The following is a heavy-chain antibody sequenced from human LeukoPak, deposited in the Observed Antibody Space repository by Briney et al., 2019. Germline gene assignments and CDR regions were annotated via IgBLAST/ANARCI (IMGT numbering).Heavy chain of an antibody. V-gene: IGHV3-33*01. CDR3: ARDQQRFCSGGTCYLGFEY. CDR1: GFTFHNYG. CDR2: IWYDGSNT. D-gene: IGHD2-15*01. Sequence: TGGSLRLSCAASGFTFHNYGMHWVRQAPGKGLEWVALIWYDGSNTYYADSVKGRFTISGENSNNTLYLQMNRLRAEDTAVYYCARDQQRFCSGGTCYLGFEYWGQGILVTVSS. J-gene: IGHJ4*02.